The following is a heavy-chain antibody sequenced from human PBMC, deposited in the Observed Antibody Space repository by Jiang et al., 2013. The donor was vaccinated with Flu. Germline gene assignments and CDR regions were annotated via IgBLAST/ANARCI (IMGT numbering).Heavy chain of an antibody. CDR3: ARISYYDILTGYSTDHYFDY. J-gene: IGHJ4*02. V-gene: IGHV1-69*13. CDR1: GYTLTELS. Sequence: VKKPGASVKVSCKVSGYTLTELSMHWVRQAPGQGLEWMGGIIPIFGTANYAQKFQGRVTITADESTSTAYMELSSLRSEDTAVYYCARISYYDILTGYSTDHYFDYWGQGTLVTVSS. CDR2: IIPIFGTA. D-gene: IGHD3-9*01.